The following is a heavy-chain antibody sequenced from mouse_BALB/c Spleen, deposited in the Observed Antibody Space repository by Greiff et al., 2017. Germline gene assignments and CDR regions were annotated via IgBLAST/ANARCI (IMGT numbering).Heavy chain of an antibody. CDR3: ARGDCGNCEAMDY. CDR1: GFTFSSFG. V-gene: IGHV5-17*02. CDR2: ISSGSSTI. J-gene: IGHJ4*01. D-gene: IGHD2-1*01. Sequence: EVLLVESGGGLVQPGGSRKLSCAASGFTFSSFGMHWVRQAPEKGLEWVAYISSGSSTIYYADTVKGRFTISRDNTKNTLFLQMTSLRSEDTAMYYCARGDCGNCEAMDYWGQGTSVTVSS.